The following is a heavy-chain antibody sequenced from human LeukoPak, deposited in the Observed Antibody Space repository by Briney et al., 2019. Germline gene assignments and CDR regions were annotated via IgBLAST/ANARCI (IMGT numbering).Heavy chain of an antibody. J-gene: IGHJ3*02. V-gene: IGHV3-30-3*01. D-gene: IGHD1-26*01. CDR1: GFTLSNYA. Sequence: GGSLRLSCAASGFTLSNYAMHWVRQAPGKGLEWVAVTSNDGSNKYYADSVKGRLTISRDNSKNTLYLQMNSLRAEDTAVYYCARDIQGGAGVFDIWGQGTMVTVSS. CDR2: TSNDGSNK. CDR3: ARDIQGGAGVFDI.